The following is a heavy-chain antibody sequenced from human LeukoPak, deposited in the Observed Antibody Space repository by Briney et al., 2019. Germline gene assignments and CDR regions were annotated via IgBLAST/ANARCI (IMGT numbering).Heavy chain of an antibody. J-gene: IGHJ4*02. CDR3: VKAASGSYSVSDY. D-gene: IGHD1-26*01. Sequence: GGSLRLSCAASGFTFSSYAMSWVRQAPGKGLEWVSAISGSGGSTYYADSAKGRFTISRDNSKNTPYLQMNSLRAEDTAVYYCVKAASGSYSVSDYWGQGTLVTVSS. CDR1: GFTFSSYA. CDR2: ISGSGGST. V-gene: IGHV3-23*01.